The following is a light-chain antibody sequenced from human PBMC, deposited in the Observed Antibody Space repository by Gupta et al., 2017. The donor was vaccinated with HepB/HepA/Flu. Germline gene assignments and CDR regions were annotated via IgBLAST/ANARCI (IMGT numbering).Light chain of an antibody. CDR1: SSNIGAGYD. V-gene: IGLV1-40*01. J-gene: IGLJ7*01. CDR3: QSYDSSLSGSV. Sequence: SVLTQPPSVSGAPGQRVTISCTGSSSNIGAGYDVPWYQQLPGTAPKLLIYGNSNRPSGVPDRFSGSKSGTPASLAITGLQAEDEADYYCQSYDSSLSGSVFGGGTQPTVL. CDR2: GNS.